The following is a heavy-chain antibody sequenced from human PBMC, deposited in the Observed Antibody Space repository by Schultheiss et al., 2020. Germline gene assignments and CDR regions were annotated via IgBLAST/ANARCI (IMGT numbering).Heavy chain of an antibody. J-gene: IGHJ1*01. CDR3: ARPYVTTTGEYFQH. CDR2: ISSSSSYI. Sequence: GGSLRLSCAASGFTFDDYTMHWVRQAPGKGLEWVSSISSSSSYIYYADSVKGRFTISRDNAKNSLYLQMNSLRAEDTAVYYCARPYVTTTGEYFQHWGQGTLVTVSS. CDR1: GFTFDDYT. D-gene: IGHD3-9*01. V-gene: IGHV3-21*01.